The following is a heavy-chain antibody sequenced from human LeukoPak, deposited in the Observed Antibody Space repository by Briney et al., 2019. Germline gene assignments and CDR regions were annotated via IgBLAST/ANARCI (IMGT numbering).Heavy chain of an antibody. J-gene: IGHJ4*02. Sequence: GGSLRFSCTASGFTFDSYGMAWVRQAPGKGLEWVASIYGSGIETFYADSVKARFTVSRDNSKNTLYLQMNSLRAEDTAVYYCAKDSMTTVTPPPDYFDYWGQGTLVTVSS. D-gene: IGHD4-17*01. CDR2: IYGSGIET. CDR3: AKDSMTTVTPPPDYFDY. V-gene: IGHV3-23*01. CDR1: GFTFDSYG.